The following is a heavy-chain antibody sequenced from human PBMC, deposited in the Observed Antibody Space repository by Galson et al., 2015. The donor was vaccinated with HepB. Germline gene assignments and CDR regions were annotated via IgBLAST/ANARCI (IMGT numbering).Heavy chain of an antibody. V-gene: IGHV3-23*01. J-gene: IGHJ1*01. CDR3: AKERPQSYSDS. CDR1: AFTFSSSA. CDR2: ISGDPSRT. Sequence: YLRLSCAASAFTFSSSAKCWVRPTQAQGLGWVTAISGDPSRTSYADPVKGRFTISGDNSKNTQYQQMNSLRVADKAIYYCAKERPQSYSDSWGQAALVTVSS. D-gene: IGHD3-10*01.